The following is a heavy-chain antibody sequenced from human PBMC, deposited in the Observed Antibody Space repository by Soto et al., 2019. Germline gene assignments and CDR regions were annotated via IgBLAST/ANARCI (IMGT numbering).Heavy chain of an antibody. D-gene: IGHD5-18*01. CDR2: IYYSGST. CDR3: ARIPVDTYMINWFDP. V-gene: IGHV4-61*08. CDR1: VGSVSRGDYY. Sequence: PSETLSLTCTVPVGSVSRGDYYWSWILQPPGKGLEWIGYIYYSGSTNYNPSLKSRVSISLDTSKNQFSLRLTSVTAADTAVYYCARIPVDTYMINWFDPWGQGTLVTVSS. J-gene: IGHJ5*02.